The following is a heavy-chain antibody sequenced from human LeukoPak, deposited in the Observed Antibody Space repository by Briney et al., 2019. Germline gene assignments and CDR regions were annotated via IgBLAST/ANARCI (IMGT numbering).Heavy chain of an antibody. V-gene: IGHV3-53*01. J-gene: IGHJ4*02. CDR2: IYSGGST. D-gene: IGHD6-19*01. CDR1: GFSVSSNY. CDR3: ARDAGEQWLVYFDY. Sequence: PGGSLRPSCAASGFSVSSNYMSWVRQAPGKGLEWVSVIYSGGSTYYADSVKGRFTISRDNSKNTLYLQMNSLRAEDTAVYYCARDAGEQWLVYFDYWGQGTLVTVSS.